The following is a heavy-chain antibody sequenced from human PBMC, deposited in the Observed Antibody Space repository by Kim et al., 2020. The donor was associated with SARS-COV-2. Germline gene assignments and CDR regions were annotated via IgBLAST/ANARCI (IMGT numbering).Heavy chain of an antibody. CDR3: AISGYCSSTSCYGHYFYYYGMDV. CDR1: GGSISSNY. V-gene: IGHV4-4*07. D-gene: IGHD2-2*03. CDR2: IFTSGYT. Sequence: SETLSLTCSVSGGSISSNYWSWIRKPAGKGLEWIGRIFTSGYTDYNPSLKSRVTMSVDTSKNQISLKLSSVTAADTAVYYCAISGYCSSTSCYGHYFYYYGMDVWGHGTTVTVSS. J-gene: IGHJ6*02.